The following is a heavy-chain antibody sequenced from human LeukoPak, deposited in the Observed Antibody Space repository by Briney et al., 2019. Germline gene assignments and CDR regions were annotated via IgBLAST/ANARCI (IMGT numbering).Heavy chain of an antibody. CDR3: AREKASSWYAPYYYYGMDV. CDR2: IYYSGST. V-gene: IGHV4-31*03. D-gene: IGHD6-13*01. J-gene: IGHJ6*02. CDR1: GGSISSGGYY. Sequence: SQTLSLTCTVSGGSISSGGYYWSWLRQHPGKGLEWIGYIYYSGSTYYNPSLKSRVTISVDTSKNQFSLKLSSVTAADTAVYYCAREKASSWYAPYYYYGMDVWGQGTTVTVSS.